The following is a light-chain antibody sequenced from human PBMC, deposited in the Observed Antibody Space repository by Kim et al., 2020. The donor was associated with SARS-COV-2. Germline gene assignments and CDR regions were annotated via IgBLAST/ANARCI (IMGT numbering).Light chain of an antibody. V-gene: IGKV1-39*01. CDR2: SAS. J-gene: IGKJ5*01. CDR1: QSVGTY. Sequence: DIQMTQSPSSLSASVGDSVTITCRASQSVGTYLNWYQHKPGKAPNLLIYSASTLQSGVPSRFSGGGSGTEFTLTISSLQREDFATYYCQQTYSSLTVTFGQGTRLDSK. CDR3: QQTYSSLTVT.